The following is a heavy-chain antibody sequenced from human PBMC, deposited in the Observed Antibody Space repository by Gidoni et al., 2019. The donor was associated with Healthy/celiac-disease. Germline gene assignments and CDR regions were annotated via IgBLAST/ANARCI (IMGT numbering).Heavy chain of an antibody. CDR2: IWYDGSNK. V-gene: IGHV3-33*01. CDR1: GFTFSSYG. J-gene: IGHJ4*02. D-gene: IGHD6-13*01. CDR3: ARDRIAAAGTGGYYFDY. Sequence: QVQLVASGGGVVQPGRSLRLSCAASGFTFSSYGMHWVRQAPGKGLEWVAVIWYDGSNKYYADSVKGRFTISRDNSKNTLYLQMNSLRAEDTAVYYCARDRIAAAGTGGYYFDYWGQGTLVTVSS.